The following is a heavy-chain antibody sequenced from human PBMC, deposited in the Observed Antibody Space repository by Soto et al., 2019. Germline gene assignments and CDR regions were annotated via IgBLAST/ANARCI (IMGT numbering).Heavy chain of an antibody. Sequence: SETLSLTCTVSGGSISSYYWSWIRQPPGKGLEWIGYIYYSGSTNYNPSLKSRVTISVDTSKNQFSLKLSSVTAADTAVYYCARDPGHDAFDIWGQGTMVTVSS. V-gene: IGHV4-59*01. CDR1: GGSISSYY. CDR2: IYYSGST. J-gene: IGHJ3*02. CDR3: ARDPGHDAFDI.